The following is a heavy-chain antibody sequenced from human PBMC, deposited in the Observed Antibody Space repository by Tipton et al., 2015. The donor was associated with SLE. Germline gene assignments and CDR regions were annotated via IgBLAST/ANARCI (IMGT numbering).Heavy chain of an antibody. J-gene: IGHJ6*02. D-gene: IGHD6-13*01. CDR3: ARDHEQQLRLGNYYFYGMDV. CDR1: GYTFTRNY. Sequence: QLVQSGAEVKKPGASVKVSCKASGYTFTRNYMNWVRQAPGQGLEWMGVINPSGRSTSYAQKFQGRVTMTRDTSTSTVYMELSSLRSEDTAVYYCARDHEQQLRLGNYYFYGMDVWGQGTTVTVSS. CDR2: INPSGRST. V-gene: IGHV1-46*01.